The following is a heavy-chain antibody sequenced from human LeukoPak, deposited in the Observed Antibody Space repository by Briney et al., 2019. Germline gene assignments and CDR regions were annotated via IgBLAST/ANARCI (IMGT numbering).Heavy chain of an antibody. V-gene: IGHV3-23*01. CDR2: IIISGGST. CDR3: ARGGPPGITGTTYIGY. D-gene: IGHD1-7*01. Sequence: PGGSLRLSCAASGFTFSSYAMTWVCQAPGKGLEWVSGIIISGGSTYYADSVKGRFTISRDNSKNTLYLQMNSLRAEDTAVYYCARGGPPGITGTTYIGYWGQGTLVTVSS. J-gene: IGHJ4*02. CDR1: GFTFSSYA.